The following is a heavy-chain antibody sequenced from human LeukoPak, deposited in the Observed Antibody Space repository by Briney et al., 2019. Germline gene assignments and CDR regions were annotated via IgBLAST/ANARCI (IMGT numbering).Heavy chain of an antibody. J-gene: IGHJ5*02. CDR3: AKAQRGAATGRGDWFDP. CDR2: ISGSGDST. Sequence: SGGSLRLSCAASGFTFSSYDMTWVRQAPGKGLEWVSVISGSGDSTYYADSVKGRFTISRDNSKNTLYLQMNSLRAEDTAVYYCAKAQRGAATGRGDWFDPWGQGTLVTVSS. CDR1: GFTFSSYD. V-gene: IGHV3-23*01. D-gene: IGHD6-13*01.